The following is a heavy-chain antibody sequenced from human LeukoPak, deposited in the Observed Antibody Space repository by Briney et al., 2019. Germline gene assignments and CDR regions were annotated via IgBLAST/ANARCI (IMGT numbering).Heavy chain of an antibody. V-gene: IGHV3-30*03. CDR2: VSADGRIQ. Sequence: GGSLRLSCAASGFTFRTYSIHWVRQAPGKGLEWVTVVSADGRIQLYSDSVKGRFTISRDNSLNTLHLQMNSLRTEDTAVYYCAREFGHNRWYFDYWGQGALVTVSS. CDR3: AREFGHNRWYFDY. D-gene: IGHD5-24*01. CDR1: GFTFRTYS. J-gene: IGHJ4*02.